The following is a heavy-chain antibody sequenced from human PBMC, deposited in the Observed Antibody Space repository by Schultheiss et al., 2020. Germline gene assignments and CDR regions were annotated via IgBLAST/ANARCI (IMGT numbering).Heavy chain of an antibody. D-gene: IGHD4-23*01. CDR2: IYTSGST. Sequence: SETLSLTCTVSGGSIRRGSYYWSWIRQPAGKGLEWIGRIYTSGSTNYSPSLKSRVTISVDTSKNQFSLKLSSVTAADTAVYYCARDWGYGGKRDYYYYYMDVWGKGTTVTVSS. CDR3: ARDWGYGGKRDYYYYYMDV. J-gene: IGHJ6*03. V-gene: IGHV4-61*02. CDR1: GGSIRRGSYY.